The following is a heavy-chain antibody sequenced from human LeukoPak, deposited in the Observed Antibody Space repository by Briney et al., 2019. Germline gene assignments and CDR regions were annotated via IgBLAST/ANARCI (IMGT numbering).Heavy chain of an antibody. V-gene: IGHV1-2*02. Sequence: ASVKVSCKASGYTFTNHYMHWVRQAPGQGLEWMGWINPNSGGTNYAQKFQGRVTMTRDTSISTAYMELSRLRSDDTAMYYCARGAYCTIGVCVNFDYWGQGTPVTVSS. CDR2: INPNSGGT. CDR3: ARGAYCTIGVCVNFDY. J-gene: IGHJ4*02. D-gene: IGHD2-8*01. CDR1: GYTFTNHY.